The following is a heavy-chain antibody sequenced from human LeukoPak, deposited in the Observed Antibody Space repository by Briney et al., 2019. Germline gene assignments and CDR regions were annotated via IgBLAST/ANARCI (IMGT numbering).Heavy chain of an antibody. CDR1: GFPFSSYD. V-gene: IGHV3-23*01. J-gene: IGHJ4*02. Sequence: AGGSLRLPRVGSGFPFSSYDISGVPQAPGKGLEWVSTIRGSGGSTYYADSVKGRFTISRDNSKNTLYLQMNRLRAEDTAIYYCVKFSAFCSSGRCYSSFDYWGQGTLVTVSS. CDR2: IRGSGGST. D-gene: IGHD2-15*01. CDR3: VKFSAFCSSGRCYSSFDY.